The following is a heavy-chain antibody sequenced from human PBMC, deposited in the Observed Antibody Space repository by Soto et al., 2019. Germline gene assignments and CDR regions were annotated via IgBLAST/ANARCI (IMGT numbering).Heavy chain of an antibody. CDR1: AVSLSNSGVG. CDR3: IQSRCGGDCLQSYASYYYYGMDV. Sequence: SGPELGNPTQSLTLTLTVAAVSLSNSGVGVGWIRQPPGKALEWLALIYWDDDKRYSPSLRSRLTITKDTSKNQVVLTMTNMDPVDTATYYCIQSRCGGDCLQSYASYYYYGMDVWGQGTTVTV. J-gene: IGHJ6*02. V-gene: IGHV2-5*02. D-gene: IGHD2-21*02. CDR2: IYWDDDK.